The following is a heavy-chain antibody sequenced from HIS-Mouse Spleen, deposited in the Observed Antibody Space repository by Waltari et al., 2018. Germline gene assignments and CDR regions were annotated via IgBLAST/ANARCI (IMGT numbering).Heavy chain of an antibody. J-gene: IGHJ4*02. CDR1: GFSLSTSGMC. CDR2: IDWDDDK. D-gene: IGHD6-19*01. V-gene: IGHV2-70*15. Sequence: QVTLRESGPALVKPTQTLTLTCTFSGFSLSTSGMCVSWIRQPPGKALEWLARIDWDDDKYYSTYLKTRLTISKDTSKNQVVRTMTNMDPVDTATYYCARIAEGYSSGWYAFDYWGQGTLVTVSS. CDR3: ARIAEGYSSGWYAFDY.